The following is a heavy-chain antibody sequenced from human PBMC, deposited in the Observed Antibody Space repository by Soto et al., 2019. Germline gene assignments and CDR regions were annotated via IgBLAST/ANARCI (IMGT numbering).Heavy chain of an antibody. D-gene: IGHD1-26*01. J-gene: IGHJ4*02. CDR1: GFTFTHHN. V-gene: IGHV3-23*01. Sequence: GGSLRLSCAASGFTFTHHNMNWVRQAPGKGLEWVSGISGSGDNTYFADSVKGRFTISRDNSVNSLHLQMNSLTTDDTAVYYCARGANIAHPYYFDHWGQGILVTVSS. CDR2: ISGSGDNT. CDR3: ARGANIAHPYYFDH.